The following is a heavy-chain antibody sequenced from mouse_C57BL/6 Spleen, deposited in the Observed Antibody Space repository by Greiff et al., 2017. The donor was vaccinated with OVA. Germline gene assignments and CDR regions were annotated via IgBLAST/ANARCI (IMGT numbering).Heavy chain of an antibody. Sequence: QVQLQQPGAELVRPGSSVKLSCKASGYTFTSYWMDWVKQRPGQGLEWIGNIYPSDSETHYNQKFKDKATLTVDKSSSTAYMQLSSLTSEDSAVYYCARKGDDGSYWGQGTTLTVPS. J-gene: IGHJ2*01. CDR2: IYPSDSET. V-gene: IGHV1-61*01. CDR1: GYTFTSYW. D-gene: IGHD2-3*01. CDR3: ARKGDDGSY.